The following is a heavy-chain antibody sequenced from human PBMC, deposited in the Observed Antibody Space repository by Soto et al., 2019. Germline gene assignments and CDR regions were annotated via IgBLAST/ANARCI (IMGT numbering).Heavy chain of an antibody. CDR2: ISWNSGSI. Sequence: VQLVESGGGLVQPGRSLRLSCAASGFTFDDYAMHWVRQAPGKGLEWVSGISWNSGSIGYADSVKGRFTISRDNAKNSLYLQMNSLRAEDTALYYCAKGRGGYSYGFDYWGQGTLVTVSS. J-gene: IGHJ4*02. CDR1: GFTFDDYA. CDR3: AKGRGGYSYGFDY. D-gene: IGHD5-18*01. V-gene: IGHV3-9*01.